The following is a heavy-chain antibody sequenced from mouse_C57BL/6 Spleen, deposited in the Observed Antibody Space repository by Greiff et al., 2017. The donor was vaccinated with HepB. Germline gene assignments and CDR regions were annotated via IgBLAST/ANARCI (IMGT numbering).Heavy chain of an antibody. CDR2: ISDGGSYT. J-gene: IGHJ3*01. D-gene: IGHD1-1*01. Sequence: EVQLVESGGGLVKPGGSLKLSCAASGFTFSSYAMSWVRQTPEKRLEWVATISDGGSYTYYPDNVKGRFTISRDNAKNNLYLQMSHLKSEDTAMYYCAREDYYGSSYEFAYWGQGTLVTVSA. V-gene: IGHV5-4*01. CDR3: AREDYYGSSYEFAY. CDR1: GFTFSSYA.